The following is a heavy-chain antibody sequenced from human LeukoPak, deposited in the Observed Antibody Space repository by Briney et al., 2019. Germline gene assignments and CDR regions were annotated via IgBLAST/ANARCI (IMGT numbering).Heavy chain of an antibody. Sequence: ASVKVSCKASGYTFTSYYMHWVRQAPGQGLEWMGIINPSGGSTSYAQKFQGRVTMTRDMSTSTVYMELSSLRSEDTAVYYCARARKNGGAFDIWGQGTMVTVSS. CDR3: ARARKNGGAFDI. CDR1: GYTFTSYY. J-gene: IGHJ3*02. CDR2: INPSGGST. D-gene: IGHD1-1*01. V-gene: IGHV1-46*01.